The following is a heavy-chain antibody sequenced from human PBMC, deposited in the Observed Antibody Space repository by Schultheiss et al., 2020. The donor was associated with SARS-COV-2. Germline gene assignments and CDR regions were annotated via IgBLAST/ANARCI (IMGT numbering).Heavy chain of an antibody. CDR2: ISYDGSNK. CDR3: AKDLNFYYGMDV. V-gene: IGHV3-30*18. J-gene: IGHJ6*02. Sequence: GGSLRLSCAASGFTFSSYWMSWVRQAPGKGLEWVAVISYDGSNKYYADSVKGRFTISRDNSKNTLYLQMNSLRAEDTAVYYCAKDLNFYYGMDVWGQGTTVTGSS. CDR1: GFTFSSYW.